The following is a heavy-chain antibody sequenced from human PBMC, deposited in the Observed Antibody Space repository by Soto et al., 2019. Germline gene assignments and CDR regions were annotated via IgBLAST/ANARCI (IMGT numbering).Heavy chain of an antibody. D-gene: IGHD3-10*01. Sequence: XGSLRLSCAASGFTFSSYAMTWVRQAPGKGLEWVSSFSDSGGSTYYADSVKGRFTISRDNSKNTLYLQMNRLRAEDTAVYYCAKPQLYGSYWFEYWGQGNLVTVSS. CDR3: AKPQLYGSYWFEY. CDR2: FSDSGGST. V-gene: IGHV3-23*01. J-gene: IGHJ4*02. CDR1: GFTFSSYA.